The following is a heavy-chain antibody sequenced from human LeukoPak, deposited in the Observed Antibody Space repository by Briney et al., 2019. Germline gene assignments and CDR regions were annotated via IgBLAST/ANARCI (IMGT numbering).Heavy chain of an antibody. Sequence: SVKVSCKASGCTLSSYAISWVRQAPGQGLEWMGRIIPIFGTANYAQKFQGRVTITTDESTSTAYMELSSLRSEDTAVYYCAREAMVVTPPFDYWGQGTLVTVSS. J-gene: IGHJ4*02. CDR2: IIPIFGTA. D-gene: IGHD2-21*02. V-gene: IGHV1-69*05. CDR3: AREAMVVTPPFDY. CDR1: GCTLSSYA.